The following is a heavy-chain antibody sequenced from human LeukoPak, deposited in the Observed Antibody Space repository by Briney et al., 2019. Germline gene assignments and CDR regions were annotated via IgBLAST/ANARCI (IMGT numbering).Heavy chain of an antibody. J-gene: IGHJ6*03. CDR1: EFSISHYA. D-gene: IGHD2-8*02. CDR3: SKAPLGACAGAVCYYLGV. Sequence: GGSLTPACTASEFSISHYAMSWVRQAPGKGLEWVSADTSSTTSTYYASSVRGRFTISRDNSMNTLYLQMNSLRADDTAVYYCSKAPLGACAGAVCYYLGVWGKATTVIVSS. V-gene: IGHV3-23*01. CDR2: DTSSTTST.